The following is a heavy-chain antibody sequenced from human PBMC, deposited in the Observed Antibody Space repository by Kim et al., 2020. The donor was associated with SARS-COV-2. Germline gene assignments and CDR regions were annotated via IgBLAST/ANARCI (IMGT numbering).Heavy chain of an antibody. J-gene: IGHJ4*02. D-gene: IGHD3-9*01. Sequence: NYNPSPKSRVTLSVDTSKNQFSLNLSSVTAADTAVYYCARGDFFDWFPDYWGQGTLVTVSS. CDR3: ARGDFFDWFPDY. V-gene: IGHV4-61*02.